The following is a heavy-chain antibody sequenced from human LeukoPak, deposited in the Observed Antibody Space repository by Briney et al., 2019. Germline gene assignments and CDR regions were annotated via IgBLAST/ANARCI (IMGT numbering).Heavy chain of an antibody. CDR3: ARVSWFGELWNYYYYGMDV. J-gene: IGHJ6*02. CDR2: IIPIFGTA. CDR1: GGTFSSYA. V-gene: IGHV1-69*13. Sequence: SVKVSCKASGGTFSSYAISWVRQAPGQGLEWLGGIIPIFGTANYAQKFQGRVTITADESTSTAYMELSSLRSEDTAVYYCARVSWFGELWNYYYYGMDVWGQGTTVTVSS. D-gene: IGHD3-10*01.